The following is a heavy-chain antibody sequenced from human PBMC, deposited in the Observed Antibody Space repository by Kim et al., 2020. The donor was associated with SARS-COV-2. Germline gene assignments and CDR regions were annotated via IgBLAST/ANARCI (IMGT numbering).Heavy chain of an antibody. D-gene: IGHD3-9*01. CDR2: VAALGVLR. V-gene: IGHV3-74*03. CDR1: GFSFSNYW. Sequence: GGSLRLSCAASGFSFSNYWMHWVRQGPGTVWVWVSGVAALGVLRTYADSVKGRFTISRDNAKNTLFLQMNSLRVEDTAVYFCASSEPRIFGTLKFDPGGRGTLVRVFS. CDR3: ASSEPRIFGTLKFDP. J-gene: IGHJ5*02.